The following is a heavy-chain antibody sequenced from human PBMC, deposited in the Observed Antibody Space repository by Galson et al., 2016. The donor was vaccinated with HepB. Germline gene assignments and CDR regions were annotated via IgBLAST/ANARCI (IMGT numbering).Heavy chain of an antibody. CDR2: ISGSGGTT. CDR1: GFTFSSYA. CDR3: ATVKLTTWYSFDS. V-gene: IGHV3-23*01. D-gene: IGHD2-2*01. J-gene: IGHJ4*02. Sequence: SLRLSCAASGFTFSSYAMNWVRQPPGKGLEWVSSISGSGGTTYYADSLKGRFTISRDNSKSTLYLQMNSLRVEDGAVYYCATVKLTTWYSFDSWGQGTLVTVSS.